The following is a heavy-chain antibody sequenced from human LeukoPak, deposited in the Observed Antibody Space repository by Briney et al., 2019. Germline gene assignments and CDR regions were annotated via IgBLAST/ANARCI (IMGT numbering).Heavy chain of an antibody. J-gene: IGHJ6*02. CDR2: ISYDGSNK. D-gene: IGHD3-10*01. CDR3: AKDSAYYGPGSTVYGMDV. CDR1: GFTFSSYG. Sequence: PGGSLRLSCAASGFTFSSYGMHWVRQAPGKGLEWVAVISYDGSNKYYADSVKGRFTISRDNSKNTLYLQMNSLRAEDTAVYYCAKDSAYYGPGSTVYGMDVWGQGTTVTVSS. V-gene: IGHV3-30*18.